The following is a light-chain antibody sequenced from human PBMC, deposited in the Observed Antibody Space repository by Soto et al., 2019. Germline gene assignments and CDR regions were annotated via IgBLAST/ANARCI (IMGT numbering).Light chain of an antibody. Sequence: ALTQPASVSESPGQSITISCTGTSSDVGSYNLVSWYQQHPGKAPKLMIYEVSKRPSGVSNRFSGSKSGNTASLTISGLQAEDEADYYCCSYAGSSTPLIFGTGTKVTVL. CDR1: SSDVGSYNL. CDR3: CSYAGSSTPLI. CDR2: EVS. V-gene: IGLV2-23*02. J-gene: IGLJ1*01.